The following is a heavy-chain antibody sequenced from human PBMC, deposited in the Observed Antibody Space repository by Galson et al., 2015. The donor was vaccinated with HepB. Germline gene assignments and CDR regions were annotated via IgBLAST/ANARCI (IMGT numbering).Heavy chain of an antibody. V-gene: IGHV3-21*01. CDR3: ARDSLEASAELDL. Sequence: SLRLSCAASGFTFSSYSMNWVRQAPGKGLEWVSSISSSSSYIYYADSVKGRFTISRDNAKNSLYLQMNSLRVEDTAVYYCARDSLEASAELDLWGRGTLVSVSS. CDR2: ISSSSSYI. J-gene: IGHJ2*01. CDR1: GFTFSSYS. D-gene: IGHD1-26*01.